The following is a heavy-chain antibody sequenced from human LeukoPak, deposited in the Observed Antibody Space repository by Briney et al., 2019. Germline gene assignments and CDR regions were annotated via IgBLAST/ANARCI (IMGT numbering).Heavy chain of an antibody. Sequence: GGSLRLSCAASGFTFNDYNMRWIRQAPGKGLEWVSSISRSGSTKYYADSVKGRFTISRDNAKNSLYLQMNSLRAEDTAVYYCARVLRYCSGGNCYSGGPAYMDVWGKGTTVTISS. D-gene: IGHD2-15*01. V-gene: IGHV3-11*04. CDR3: ARVLRYCSGGNCYSGGPAYMDV. CDR2: ISRSGSTK. J-gene: IGHJ6*03. CDR1: GFTFNDYN.